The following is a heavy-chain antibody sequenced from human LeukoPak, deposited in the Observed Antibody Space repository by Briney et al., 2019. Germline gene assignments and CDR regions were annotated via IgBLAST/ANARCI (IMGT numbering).Heavy chain of an antibody. J-gene: IGHJ5*02. Sequence: ASVKVSCKASGFTFTGSAMQWVRQARGQRLEWIGWIVVGSGNTKYAQKFQERVTITRDMSTSTAYMELSSLRSDDTAVYYCVRGLGAGFNRFDPWGQGTLVTVSS. D-gene: IGHD1-26*01. CDR3: VRGLGAGFNRFDP. CDR2: IVVGSGNT. CDR1: GFTFTGSA. V-gene: IGHV1-58*02.